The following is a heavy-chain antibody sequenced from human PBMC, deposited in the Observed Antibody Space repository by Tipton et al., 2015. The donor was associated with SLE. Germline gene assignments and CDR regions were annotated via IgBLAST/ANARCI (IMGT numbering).Heavy chain of an antibody. V-gene: IGHV3-53*05. CDR1: GLSFGSFW. D-gene: IGHD1-26*01. Sequence: SLRLSCAVSGLSFGSFWMSWVRQAPGQGLEWLSVIYAGGRTIYTESVKGRFTISRDDSRDTLFLQMNNLRVEDTAVYYCAKIALLVSTSGDYWGQGTLVTVSS. J-gene: IGHJ4*02. CDR2: IYAGGRT. CDR3: AKIALLVSTSGDY.